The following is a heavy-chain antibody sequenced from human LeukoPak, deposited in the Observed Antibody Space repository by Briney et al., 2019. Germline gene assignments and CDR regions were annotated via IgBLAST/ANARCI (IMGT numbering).Heavy chain of an antibody. J-gene: IGHJ4*02. CDR2: VYYSGST. CDR1: GGSISSSSYY. V-gene: IGHV4-39*01. CDR3: ARHVLRRGPWFFEY. Sequence: SETLSLTCTVSGGSISSSSYYWGWIRQPPGKGLEWIGSVYYSGSTYNPSLKSRVTISVDTSKQQFSLNLSSVTAAHTAVYYCARHVLRRGPWFFEYWGQGTLVTVSS. D-gene: IGHD4-17*01.